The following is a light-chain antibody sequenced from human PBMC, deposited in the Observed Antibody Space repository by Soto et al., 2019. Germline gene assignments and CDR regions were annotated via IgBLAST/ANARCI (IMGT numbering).Light chain of an antibody. CDR3: EQYGSSPPSIT. CDR1: HSVSRSN. Sequence: IVLTHSPDTLSFSPGEIATVSFRAIHSVSRSNLAWYQHKPGQAPRLLIYGTSNRATGIPDRFTGSGSGTDLTLTISSLEPEDFAVYYCEQYGSSPPSITFGQGTRLGIK. V-gene: IGKV3-20*01. CDR2: GTS. J-gene: IGKJ5*01.